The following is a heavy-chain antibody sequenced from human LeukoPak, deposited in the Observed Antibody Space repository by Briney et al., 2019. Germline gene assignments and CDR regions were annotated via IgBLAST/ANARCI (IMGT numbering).Heavy chain of an antibody. V-gene: IGHV4-61*02. CDR2: IYTSGST. CDR1: GGSISSGSYY. D-gene: IGHD5-12*01. J-gene: IGHJ4*02. Sequence: PSETLSLTCTVSGGSISSGSYYWSWIRKPAGKGLEWIGRIYTSGSTNYNPSLKSRVTISVDTSKNQFSLKLSSVTAADTAVYYCARAAPRGYSGYLLDYWGQGTLVSVSS. CDR3: ARAAPRGYSGYLLDY.